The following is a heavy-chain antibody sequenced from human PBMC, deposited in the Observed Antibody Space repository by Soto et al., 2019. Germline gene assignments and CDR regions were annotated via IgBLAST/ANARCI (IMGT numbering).Heavy chain of an antibody. CDR3: AKGSVVGADYSYGMDV. J-gene: IGHJ6*02. CDR1: GFTFSSYG. Sequence: DVQLLESGGDLVQPGGSLTLSCAAAGFTFSSYGMSWVRQAPGKGLEWVSAVSGSGGSVYYADSVRGRFTISRDNSKNTLYLQVNSLRAEDTAIYYCAKGSVVGADYSYGMDVWGQGTTVTVSS. D-gene: IGHD2-2*01. V-gene: IGHV3-23*01. CDR2: VSGSGGSV.